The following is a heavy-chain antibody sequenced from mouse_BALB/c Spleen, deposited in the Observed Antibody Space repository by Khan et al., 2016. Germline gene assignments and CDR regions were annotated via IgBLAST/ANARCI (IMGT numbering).Heavy chain of an antibody. Sequence: EVELEESGGGIVQPGGSLKRSCAASRFTISSYGMSSVRQTPDKRLELVATIGSNGGSTDYSDSVKSRFTISGDNAMKTQNLQMHKLNSEDSAVYYYAASAIWGQGTTLTVSS. D-gene: IGHD3-3*01. V-gene: IGHV5-6-3*01. CDR3: AASAI. CDR2: IGSNGGST. J-gene: IGHJ2*01. CDR1: RFTISSYG.